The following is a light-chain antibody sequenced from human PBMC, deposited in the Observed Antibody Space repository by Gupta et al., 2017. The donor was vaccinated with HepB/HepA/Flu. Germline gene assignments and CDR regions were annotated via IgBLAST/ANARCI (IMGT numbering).Light chain of an antibody. CDR3: QQYINGLPIT. CDR1: ETLSSN. V-gene: IGKV3-15*01. J-gene: IGKJ5*01. Sequence: DIVMTQSPATLSVSPGERATLSCRASETLSSNLAWYQQKPGQAPRLLIYGASTRATGIPARVSGSGSGREFTLTISSLQSEDFAVYYCQQYINGLPITFGQGTRLEIK. CDR2: GAS.